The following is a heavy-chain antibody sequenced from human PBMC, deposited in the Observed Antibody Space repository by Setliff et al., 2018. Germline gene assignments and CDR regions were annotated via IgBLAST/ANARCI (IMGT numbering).Heavy chain of an antibody. V-gene: IGHV4-4*07. CDR1: GGSISSYY. D-gene: IGHD1-26*01. Sequence: SETLSLTCTVSGGSISSYYWGWIRQPAGKGLEWIGHIYIGGSAYYNPSLKSRVTMSVDTSKNQFSLHLTSVTAADTAVYYCAREVGTSTSSDAFDVWGQGMMVTVSS. J-gene: IGHJ3*01. CDR3: AREVGTSTSSDAFDV. CDR2: IYIGGSA.